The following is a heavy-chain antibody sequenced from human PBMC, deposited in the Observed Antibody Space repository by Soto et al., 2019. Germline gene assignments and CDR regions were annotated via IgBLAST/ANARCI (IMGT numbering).Heavy chain of an antibody. D-gene: IGHD5-18*01. CDR3: ARTHRGYSYGYPNWFDP. CDR1: GYTFTSYG. Sequence: ASVKVSCKASGYTFTSYGISWVRQAPGQGLEWMGWISAYNGNTNYAQKLQGRVTMTTDTSTSTAHMELRSLRSDDTAVYYCARTHRGYSYGYPNWFDPWGQGTLVTVSS. CDR2: ISAYNGNT. J-gene: IGHJ5*02. V-gene: IGHV1-18*04.